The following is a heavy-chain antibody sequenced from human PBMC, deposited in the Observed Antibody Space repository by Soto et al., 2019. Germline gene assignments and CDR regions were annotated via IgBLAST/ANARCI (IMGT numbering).Heavy chain of an antibody. CDR1: GGSFSGYY. CDR3: ARRGSGNSRSYFDD. CDR2: INYSGTT. Sequence: SETLSLTCGVYGGSFSGYYWTWIREPPGKGLEWIGEINYSGTTNKNPSLKSRVTISVDTSKRQFSLKLTSVTAADTAVYYCARRGSGNSRSYFDDWGQGTLVTVSS. J-gene: IGHJ4*02. V-gene: IGHV4-34*01. D-gene: IGHD6-25*01.